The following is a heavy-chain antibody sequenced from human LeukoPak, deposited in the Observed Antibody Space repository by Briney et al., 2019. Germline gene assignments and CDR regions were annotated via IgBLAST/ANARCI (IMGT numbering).Heavy chain of an antibody. J-gene: IGHJ4*02. V-gene: IGHV1-18*01. Sequence: ASVKVSCKASGYTFTSYGISWVRQAPGQGLEWVGWISAYNGNTNYAQKLKGRATMTTGTSTSTAYMELRSLRSDDTAVYYCARDRAARPDDYWGQGTLVTVSS. CDR3: ARDRAARPDDY. D-gene: IGHD6-6*01. CDR2: ISAYNGNT. CDR1: GYTFTSYG.